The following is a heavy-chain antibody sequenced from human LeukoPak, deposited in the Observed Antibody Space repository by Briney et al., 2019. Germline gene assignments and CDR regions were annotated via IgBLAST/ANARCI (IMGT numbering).Heavy chain of an antibody. CDR3: ARDNYGVDY. CDR1: GFTFSTYA. J-gene: IGHJ4*02. D-gene: IGHD3-10*01. Sequence: GGSPRLSCAASGFTFSTYAMHWVRQAPGKELEWVAVISYDGNNKYYADSVKGRFTISRDNSMHTLYLQMNSLRAEDTAVYYCARDNYGVDYWGQGTLVTVSS. CDR2: ISYDGNNK. V-gene: IGHV3-30-3*01.